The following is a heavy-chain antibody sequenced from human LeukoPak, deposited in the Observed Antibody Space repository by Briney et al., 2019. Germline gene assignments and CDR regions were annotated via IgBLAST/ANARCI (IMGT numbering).Heavy chain of an antibody. D-gene: IGHD3-9*01. CDR3: ARHPKYFDWLLSFDY. Sequence: SETLSLTCTASGGSISSSSYYWGWIRQPPGKGLEWIGSIYYSGSTYYNPSLKSRVTISVDTSKNQFSLKLSSVTAADTAVYYCARHPKYFDWLLSFDYWGQGTLVTVSS. J-gene: IGHJ4*02. V-gene: IGHV4-39*01. CDR2: IYYSGST. CDR1: GGSISSSSYY.